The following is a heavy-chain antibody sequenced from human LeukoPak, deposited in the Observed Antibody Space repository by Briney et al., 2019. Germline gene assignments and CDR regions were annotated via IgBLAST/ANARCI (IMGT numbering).Heavy chain of an antibody. V-gene: IGHV3-7*02. CDR1: GFTISNYW. CDR2: RKQDGSEK. Sequence: GESLRLSCTASGFTISNYWMSWVRQAPATGLDLVGNRKQDGSEKYYVDSVKGRFTISRDNAKNSLHLQMNTLRAEDTAVYYCAKAGYGSGSSSLDQWGQGTLVTVSS. J-gene: IGHJ4*02. CDR3: AKAGYGSGSSSLDQ. D-gene: IGHD3-10*01.